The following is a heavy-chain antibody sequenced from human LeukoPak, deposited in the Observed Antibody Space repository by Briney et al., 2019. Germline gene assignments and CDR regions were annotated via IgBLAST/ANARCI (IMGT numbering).Heavy chain of an antibody. V-gene: IGHV3-30*04. Sequence: GGSLRLSCAAWGFTFSNYAMHCVRDAPGKGLEWVALISYDGSDKYYVDSVKGRFTISRDKSKNTLDLQMNSLRAEDTAVYYCARGRSLIAAAVTGYLDYWGQGTLVTVPS. CDR3: ARGRSLIAAAVTGYLDY. D-gene: IGHD6-13*01. J-gene: IGHJ4*02. CDR2: ISYDGSDK. CDR1: GFTFSNYA.